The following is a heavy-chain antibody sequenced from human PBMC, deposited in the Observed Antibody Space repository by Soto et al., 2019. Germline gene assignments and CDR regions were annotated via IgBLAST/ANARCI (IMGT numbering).Heavy chain of an antibody. J-gene: IGHJ6*02. D-gene: IGHD5-12*01. Sequence: ASVKVSCKASGYTFTSYGMSWVRQAPGQGLEWMGWISAYNGNTNYAQKLQGRVTMTTDTSTSTACMELRSLRSDDAAVYYCAREGIGSTTVYYYYGMDVWGQGTTVTVSS. CDR1: GYTFTSYG. V-gene: IGHV1-18*01. CDR3: AREGIGSTTVYYYYGMDV. CDR2: ISAYNGNT.